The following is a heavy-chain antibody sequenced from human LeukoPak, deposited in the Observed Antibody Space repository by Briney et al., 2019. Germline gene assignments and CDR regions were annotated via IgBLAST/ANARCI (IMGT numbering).Heavy chain of an antibody. CDR3: ARDSYYYYYMDV. V-gene: IGHV4-34*01. D-gene: IGHD1-26*01. CDR1: GGSFSGYY. Sequence: PSETLSLTCAVYGGSFSGYYWSWIRQPPGKGLEWIGEINHSGSTNYNPSLKSRVTISVDTSKNQFSLKLSSVTAADTAVYYCARDSYYYYYMDVWGKGTTVTVS. J-gene: IGHJ6*03. CDR2: INHSGST.